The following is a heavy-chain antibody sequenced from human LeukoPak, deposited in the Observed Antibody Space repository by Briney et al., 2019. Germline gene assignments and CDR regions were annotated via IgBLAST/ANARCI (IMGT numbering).Heavy chain of an antibody. CDR3: ARYNDPSHPPHFDY. J-gene: IGHJ4*01. D-gene: IGHD1-1*01. CDR2: IIPIFGTA. CDR1: GGTFSNYA. Sequence: SVKVSCKASGGTFSNYAISWVRQAPGQGLEWMGGIIPIFGTANYAQKFRGRVTITADKSTRTAYMELSSLRSEDTAVYYCARYNDPSHPPHFDYYGHGTLFIFAS. V-gene: IGHV1-69*06.